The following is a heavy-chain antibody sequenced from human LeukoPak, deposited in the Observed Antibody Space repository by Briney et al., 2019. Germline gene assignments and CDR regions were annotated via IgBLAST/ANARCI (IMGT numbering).Heavy chain of an antibody. V-gene: IGHV3-53*01. J-gene: IGHJ4*02. CDR1: GFTVSTNF. CDR3: ARELGGGGLHYFDY. D-gene: IGHD3-16*01. Sequence: GSLRLSCAGSGFTVSTNFMSWVRQAPGKGLEWVSTLYNDAFGSTTYYADSVTGRFTISRDNSQNTLFLQMSSLTAEDTAMYYCARELGGGGLHYFDYWGRGTLVTLSS. CDR2: LYNDAFGSTT.